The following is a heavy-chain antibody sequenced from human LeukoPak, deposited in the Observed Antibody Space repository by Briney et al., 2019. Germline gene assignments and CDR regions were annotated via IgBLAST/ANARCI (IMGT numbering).Heavy chain of an antibody. CDR1: GGSFSGYY. D-gene: IGHD3-10*01. Sequence: PSETLSLTCAVSGGSFSGYYWSWIRQPPGKGLEWIGEINHSGSTNSNPSLKSRVTISVDTSKNQFSLKLSSVTAADTAVYYCARGLGTWFVDYWGQGTLVTVSS. CDR2: INHSGST. V-gene: IGHV4-34*01. CDR3: ARGLGTWFVDY. J-gene: IGHJ4*02.